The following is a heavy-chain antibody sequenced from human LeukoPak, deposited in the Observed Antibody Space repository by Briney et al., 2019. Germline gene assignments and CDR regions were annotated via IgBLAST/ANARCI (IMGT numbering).Heavy chain of an antibody. J-gene: IGHJ4*02. CDR2: IYYSGST. D-gene: IGHD3-22*01. V-gene: IGHV4-61*01. Sequence: KASETLSLAWTVSGGSVGSGSYYWSWIRQPPGKGLEWIGYIYYSGSTNYNPSLKSRVTISVDKSKSQFSLKLSSVTAADTAVYYCYGYSLKYYFDYWGQGTLVTVSS. CDR1: GGSVGSGSYY. CDR3: YGYSLKYYFDY.